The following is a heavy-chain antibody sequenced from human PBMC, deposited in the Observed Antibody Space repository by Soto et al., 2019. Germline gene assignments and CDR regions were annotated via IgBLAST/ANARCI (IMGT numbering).Heavy chain of an antibody. V-gene: IGHV1-8*01. Sequence: ASVKVSCKASGYTFTSYDINWVRQATEQGPEWMGWMNPNIGNTGYAQKFQGRVTMTRNTSISTAYMELSGLRSEDTAVYYCARDFWSGYWADDYYGMDVWGQGTTVTVSS. CDR2: MNPNIGNT. CDR1: GYTFTSYD. D-gene: IGHD3-3*01. J-gene: IGHJ6*02. CDR3: ARDFWSGYWADDYYGMDV.